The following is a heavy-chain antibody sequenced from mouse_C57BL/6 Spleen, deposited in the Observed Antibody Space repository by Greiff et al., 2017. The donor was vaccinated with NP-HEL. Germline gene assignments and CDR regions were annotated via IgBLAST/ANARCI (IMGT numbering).Heavy chain of an antibody. J-gene: IGHJ4*01. CDR1: GYTFTSYW. D-gene: IGHD1-1*02. Sequence: VQLQQPGAELVMPGASVKLSCKASGYTFTSYWMHWVKQRPGQGLEWIGEIDPSDSYTNYNQKFKGKSTLTVDKSSSTAYMQLSSLTSEDSAVYYCARVGYYERAMDYWGQGTSVTVSS. V-gene: IGHV1-69*01. CDR2: IDPSDSYT. CDR3: ARVGYYERAMDY.